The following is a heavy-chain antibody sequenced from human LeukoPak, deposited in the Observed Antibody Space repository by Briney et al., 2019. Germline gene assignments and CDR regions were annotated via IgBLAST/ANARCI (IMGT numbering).Heavy chain of an antibody. J-gene: IGHJ4*02. CDR1: GFTFSSYE. Sequence: GGSLRLSCAASGFTFSSYEMNWVRQAPGKGLEWVSYISSSGSTIYYADSVKGRFTISRDNAKNSLYLQMNSLRAEDTAVYYCARVSFAMVRGSQHNDYWGQGTLVTVSS. V-gene: IGHV3-48*03. D-gene: IGHD3-10*01. CDR3: ARVSFAMVRGSQHNDY. CDR2: ISSSGSTI.